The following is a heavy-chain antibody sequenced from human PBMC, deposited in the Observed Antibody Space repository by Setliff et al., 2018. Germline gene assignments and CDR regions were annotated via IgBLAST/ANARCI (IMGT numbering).Heavy chain of an antibody. J-gene: IGHJ6*03. D-gene: IGHD4-17*01. CDR1: GYTFTSYG. CDR2: ISAYNGNT. Sequence: ASVKVSCKASGYTFTSYGISWVRQAPGQGLEWMRWISAYNGNTNYAQKLQGRVTMTTDTSTSTAYMELRSLRSDDTAVYYCARESNGDYVPYYYYYYMDVWGKGTTVT. CDR3: ARESNGDYVPYYYYYYMDV. V-gene: IGHV1-18*01.